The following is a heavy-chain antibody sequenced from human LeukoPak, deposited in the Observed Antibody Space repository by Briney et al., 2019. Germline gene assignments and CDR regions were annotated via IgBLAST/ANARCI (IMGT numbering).Heavy chain of an antibody. Sequence: SGTLPLTCTLFGGPVSSDYWNWIRQPPGKGLEWSGVFYHSGGTHYNPSLKSRVTISLDTSKKQLSLNLISVTPADTAVYYWARGLSSGWNGRVSFDPWGQGTLVTVSS. V-gene: IGHV4-59*02. CDR2: FYHSGGT. J-gene: IGHJ5*02. D-gene: IGHD1-1*01. CDR3: ARGLSSGWNGRVSFDP. CDR1: GGPVSSDY.